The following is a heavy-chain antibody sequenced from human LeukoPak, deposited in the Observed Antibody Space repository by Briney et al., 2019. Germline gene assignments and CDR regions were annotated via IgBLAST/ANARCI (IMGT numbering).Heavy chain of an antibody. CDR1: GGSFSGYY. D-gene: IGHD2-8*01. J-gene: IGHJ5*02. Sequence: SETLSLTCAVYGGSFSGYYWSWIRQPPGKGLEWIGEINHSGSTNYNPSLESRVTISVDTSKNQFSLKLSSVTVADTAVYYCARGGLVVLMVYARGVWFDPWGQGTLVTVSS. V-gene: IGHV4-34*01. CDR2: INHSGST. CDR3: ARGGLVVLMVYARGVWFDP.